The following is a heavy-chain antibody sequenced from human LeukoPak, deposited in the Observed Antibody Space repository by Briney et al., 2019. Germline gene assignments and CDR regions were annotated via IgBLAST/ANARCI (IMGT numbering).Heavy chain of an antibody. D-gene: IGHD3-3*02. J-gene: IGHJ3*01. CDR2: ISSSSSTI. Sequence: PGGSLRLSCAASGFTFSRYSMNWVRQAPGKGLEWVSYISSSSSTIYYADSEKGRFTISRENAKNSLYLQMNSLRAEDTAVYYCARPPPTSTDAFDVWGQGTMVTVSS. CDR3: ARPPPTSTDAFDV. V-gene: IGHV3-48*04. CDR1: GFTFSRYS.